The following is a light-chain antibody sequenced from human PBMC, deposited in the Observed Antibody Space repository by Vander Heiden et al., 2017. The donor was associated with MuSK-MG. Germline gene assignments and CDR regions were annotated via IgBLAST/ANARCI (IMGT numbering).Light chain of an antibody. CDR2: AAS. Sequence: DIQMTQSPPSVSASVGDRVTITCRASQDTGKWLAWYQQKPGIAPNLLIYAASNLETGFPPRFSGAGSGTHFTLTINGLQPEDFAIYYCQQAKSFPITFGQGTRLETK. CDR3: QQAKSFPIT. J-gene: IGKJ5*01. CDR1: QDTGKW. V-gene: IGKV1-12*01.